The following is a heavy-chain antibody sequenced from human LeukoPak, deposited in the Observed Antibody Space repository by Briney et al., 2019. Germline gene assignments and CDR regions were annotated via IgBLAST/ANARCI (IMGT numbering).Heavy chain of an antibody. CDR3: ASRAGKPGNTPWCFDY. CDR2: IRQDGSET. CDR1: GFTFTNCW. V-gene: IGHV3-7*01. Sequence: GGSLRLSCAASGFTFTNCWMTWVRQAPGKGPEWVANIRQDGSETNYVDSVRDRFTIARDNTKNSLYLQMTSLRGEDTAVYYCASRAGKPGNTPWCFDYWGQGALVTVSS. D-gene: IGHD1-7*01. J-gene: IGHJ4*02.